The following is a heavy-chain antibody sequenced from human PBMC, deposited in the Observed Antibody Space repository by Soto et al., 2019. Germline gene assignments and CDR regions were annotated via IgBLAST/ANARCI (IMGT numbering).Heavy chain of an antibody. V-gene: IGHV1-18*01. CDR1: GYTFTNFG. D-gene: IGHD6-6*01. CDR2: ISTYHGIT. CDR3: AKSGGWQLEDYGYGMDV. J-gene: IGHJ6*02. Sequence: QVQLVQSGAEVKKPGASVKVSCKGSGYTFTNFGISWVRQAPGQGLEWMGWISTYHGITNYAQMVQGIVTMTTDTSTITAYMELKMLTSDDKAVYYGAKSGGWQLEDYGYGMDVWCQGTTVTVSS.